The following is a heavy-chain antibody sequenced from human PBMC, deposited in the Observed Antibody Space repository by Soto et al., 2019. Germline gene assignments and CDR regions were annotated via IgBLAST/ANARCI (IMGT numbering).Heavy chain of an antibody. D-gene: IGHD3-16*01. Sequence: VQLVESGGGLVKPGGSLRLSCAASGFTFSSYSMNWVRQAPGKGLEWVSSISSSSSYIYYADSVKGRFTISRDNAKNSLYLQMNSLRAEDTAVYYCARGGLRLTPYFDYWGQGTLVTVSS. CDR3: ARGGLRLTPYFDY. CDR1: GFTFSSYS. CDR2: ISSSSSYI. V-gene: IGHV3-21*01. J-gene: IGHJ4*02.